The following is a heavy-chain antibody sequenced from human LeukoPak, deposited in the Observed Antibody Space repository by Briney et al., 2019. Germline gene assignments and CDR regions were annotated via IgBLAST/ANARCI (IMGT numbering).Heavy chain of an antibody. CDR1: GGSISSSSYY. Sequence: SETLSLTCTVSGGSISSSSYYWGWNRQPPGKGLEWIGSIYYSGSTYYNPSLKSRVTISVDTSKNQFSLKLSSVTAADTAVYYCARHQTGTTDYWGQGTLVTVSS. J-gene: IGHJ4*02. V-gene: IGHV4-39*01. D-gene: IGHD1-7*01. CDR2: IYYSGST. CDR3: ARHQTGTTDY.